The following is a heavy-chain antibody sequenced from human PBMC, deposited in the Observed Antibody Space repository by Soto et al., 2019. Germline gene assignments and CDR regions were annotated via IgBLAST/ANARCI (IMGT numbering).Heavy chain of an antibody. V-gene: IGHV3-48*01. CDR1: GFSFSSYG. Sequence: GGSLRLSCASSGFSFSSYGMNWVRQAPGKGLEWVSYIGIGSSTKYYADSVKGRFTISRDNAKNSLYLQMNSLRAEDTAVYYCARDQLYYNDISGRPLNAFDVWGQGTMVTVSS. J-gene: IGHJ3*01. CDR3: ARDQLYYNDISGRPLNAFDV. CDR2: IGIGSSTK. D-gene: IGHD3-22*01.